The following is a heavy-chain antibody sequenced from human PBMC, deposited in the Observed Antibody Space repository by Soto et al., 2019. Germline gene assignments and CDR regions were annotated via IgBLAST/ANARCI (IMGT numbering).Heavy chain of an antibody. CDR1: GFTFSSYA. V-gene: IGHV3-30-3*01. Sequence: HPGGSLRLSCAASGFTFSSYAMHWVRQAPGKGLEWVAVISYDGSNKYYADSVKGRFTISRDNSKNTLYLQMNSLRAEDTAVYYCARLSAYYGMDVWGQGTTVTVSS. J-gene: IGHJ6*02. CDR2: ISYDGSNK. CDR3: ARLSAYYGMDV.